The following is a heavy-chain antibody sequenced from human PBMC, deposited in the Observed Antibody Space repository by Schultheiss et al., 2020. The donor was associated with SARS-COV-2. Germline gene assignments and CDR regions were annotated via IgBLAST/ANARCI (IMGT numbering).Heavy chain of an antibody. V-gene: IGHV4-61*02. CDR3: ARDWGLSGSYLGIGWFDP. Sequence: SETLSLTCTVSGGSISSSSYYWGWIRQPAGKGLEWIGRIYTSGSTYYNPSLKSRVTISVDTSKNQFSLKLSSVTAADTAVYYCARDWGLSGSYLGIGWFDPWGQGSLVTVSS. J-gene: IGHJ5*02. D-gene: IGHD1-26*01. CDR1: GGSISSSSYY. CDR2: IYTSGST.